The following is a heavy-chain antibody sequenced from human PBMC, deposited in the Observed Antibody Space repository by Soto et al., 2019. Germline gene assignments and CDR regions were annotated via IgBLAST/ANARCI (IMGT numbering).Heavy chain of an antibody. Sequence: GGSLRLSCGVSGFILSYYAMDWVRQAPGKGLEWVSGISASGGSTYYADSVQGRFTISRDMSKNTLDLQMSNLRAEDTAIYYCARLLGSATWGQGTQVTVSS. D-gene: IGHD3-10*01. CDR3: ARLLGSAT. J-gene: IGHJ4*02. CDR2: ISASGGST. V-gene: IGHV3-23*01. CDR1: GFILSYYA.